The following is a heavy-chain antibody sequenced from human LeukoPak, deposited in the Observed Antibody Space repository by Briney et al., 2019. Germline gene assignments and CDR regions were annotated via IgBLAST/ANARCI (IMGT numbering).Heavy chain of an antibody. CDR2: INPNSGGT. J-gene: IGHJ5*02. CDR3: ERDRYCYDSSGYYPP. D-gene: IGHD3-22*01. V-gene: IGHV1-2*02. CDR1: GYTFTGYY. Sequence: ASVKVSCKASGYTFTGYYMLWVPHAPGQGRVWMRWINPNSGGTNYAQKFQGRVTMTRDTSISTAYRELSRLRSDDTAVYYCERDRYCYDSSGYYPPWGQGTLVTVSS.